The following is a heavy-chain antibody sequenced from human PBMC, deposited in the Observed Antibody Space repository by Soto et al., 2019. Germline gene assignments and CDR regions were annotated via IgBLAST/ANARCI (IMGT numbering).Heavy chain of an antibody. D-gene: IGHD3-3*01. V-gene: IGHV3-9*01. CDR2: ISWSSGSI. CDR1: RFTFSSYA. Sequence: PGGSLRLSCAASRFTFSSYAMSWVRQAPGKGLEWVSGISWSSGSIGYADSVKGRFTISRDNAKNSLYLQMNSLRAEDTALYYCAKTGLELYYFDYWGQGTLVTVSS. J-gene: IGHJ4*01. CDR3: AKTGLELYYFDY.